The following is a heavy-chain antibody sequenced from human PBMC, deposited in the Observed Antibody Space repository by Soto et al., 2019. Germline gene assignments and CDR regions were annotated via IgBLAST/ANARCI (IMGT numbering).Heavy chain of an antibody. Sequence: GASVKVSCKASGGTFSSYTISWVRQAPGQGLEWMGRIIPILGIANYAQKFQGRVTITADKSTSTAYMELSSLRSEDTAVYYCARAGFGVTPYHYFDYWGQGTLVTVSS. CDR1: GGTFSSYT. CDR2: IIPILGIA. D-gene: IGHD3-3*01. J-gene: IGHJ4*02. V-gene: IGHV1-69*02. CDR3: ARAGFGVTPYHYFDY.